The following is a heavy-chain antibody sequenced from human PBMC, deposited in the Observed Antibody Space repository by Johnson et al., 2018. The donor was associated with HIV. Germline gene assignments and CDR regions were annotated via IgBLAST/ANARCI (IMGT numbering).Heavy chain of an antibody. Sequence: VQLVESGGSMVRPGGSRRLSCAVSGFTFDDYGMSWVRQAPGKGLEWVAVISYDGSNKYYADSVQGRFTLSRDNSQNTLYLQMNSLRAEDTAVYYCARQVYCSSTSCSSAFDIWGQGTMVTVSS. D-gene: IGHD2-2*01. V-gene: IGHV3-30*03. CDR2: ISYDGSNK. CDR1: GFTFDDYG. J-gene: IGHJ3*02. CDR3: ARQVYCSSTSCSSAFDI.